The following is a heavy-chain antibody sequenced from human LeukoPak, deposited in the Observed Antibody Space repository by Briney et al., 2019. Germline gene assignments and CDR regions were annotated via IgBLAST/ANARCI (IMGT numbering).Heavy chain of an antibody. CDR2: ISDTGATI. V-gene: IGHV3-48*03. D-gene: IGHD3-22*01. J-gene: IGHJ4*02. Sequence: GGSLRLSCTASGFTFNSYEMNWVRQAPGKGLEWVSYISDTGATIYYADSVKGRFTVSRDNAKNSLYLQMNSLRAEDTAIYYCATFYDSSGRDYWGQGTLVTVSS. CDR1: GFTFNSYE. CDR3: ATFYDSSGRDY.